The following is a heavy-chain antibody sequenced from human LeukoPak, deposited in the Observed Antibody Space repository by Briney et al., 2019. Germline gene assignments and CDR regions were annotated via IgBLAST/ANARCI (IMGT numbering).Heavy chain of an antibody. Sequence: SETLSLTCTVSGGSISSYYWSWIRQPAGKGLEWIGNIYFTGTTKFSPSLKSRVTMSVDTSENRLSLNLSSVTAADTALYHCARDQGGLYDYWGPGIVVTVSS. CDR2: IYFTGTT. CDR1: GGSISSYY. V-gene: IGHV4-4*07. CDR3: ARDQGGLYDY. J-gene: IGHJ4*02. D-gene: IGHD1-26*01.